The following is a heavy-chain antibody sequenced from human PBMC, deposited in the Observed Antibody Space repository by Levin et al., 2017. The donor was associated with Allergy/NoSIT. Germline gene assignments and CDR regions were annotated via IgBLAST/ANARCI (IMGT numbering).Heavy chain of an antibody. CDR1: GFTFSSYW. V-gene: IGHV3-7*04. J-gene: IGHJ4*02. CDR3: ARSYTYYDILTGYYRGGYFDY. Sequence: GGSLRLSCAASGFTFSSYWMSWVRQAPGKGLEWVANIKQDGSEKYYVDSVKGRFTISRDNAKNSLYLQMNSLRAEDTAVYYCARSYTYYDILTGYYRGGYFDYWGQGTLVTVSS. D-gene: IGHD3-9*01. CDR2: IKQDGSEK.